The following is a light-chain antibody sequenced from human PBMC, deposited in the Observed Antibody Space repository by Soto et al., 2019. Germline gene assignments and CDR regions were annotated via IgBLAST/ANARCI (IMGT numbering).Light chain of an antibody. Sequence: DIQMTQSPSTLSSSVGDRVTITCRASQSISSWLAWYQQKPGKAPKLLIYDASSLESGVPSRFSGSGSGTEFTLTISSLQPDDFATYYYQQYNSYSWTFGQGNKVDIK. J-gene: IGKJ1*01. CDR1: QSISSW. V-gene: IGKV1-5*01. CDR3: QQYNSYSWT. CDR2: DAS.